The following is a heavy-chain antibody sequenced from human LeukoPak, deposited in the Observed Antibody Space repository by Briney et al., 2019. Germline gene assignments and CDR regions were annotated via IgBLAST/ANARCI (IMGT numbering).Heavy chain of an antibody. V-gene: IGHV3-7*01. J-gene: IGHJ4*02. CDR3: ARAPSTASDWFYFDL. CDR1: GFTFGSNW. CDR2: IKQGGSVR. D-gene: IGHD3-9*01. Sequence: PGGSLRLSCAASGFTFGSNWMSWVRQAPGKGLEWVAQIKQGGSVRYYVDSVKGRFTISRDNNKNSLYLQKTNLKVDDTDIYYCARAPSTASDWFYFDLWGQGTMVTVSS.